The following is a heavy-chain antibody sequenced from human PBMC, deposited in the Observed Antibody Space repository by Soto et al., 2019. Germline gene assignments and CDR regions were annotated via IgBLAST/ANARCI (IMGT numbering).Heavy chain of an antibody. D-gene: IGHD3-10*01. CDR3: ARQHGELYYYYYGMDA. Sequence: SETLSLTCTVSGGSISSSSYYWGWIRQPPGKGLEWIGSIYYSGSTYYNPSLKSRVTISVDTSKNQFSLKLSSVTAADTAVYYCARQHGELYYYYYGMDAWGQGTTVT. CDR1: GGSISSSSYY. J-gene: IGHJ6*02. CDR2: IYYSGST. V-gene: IGHV4-39*01.